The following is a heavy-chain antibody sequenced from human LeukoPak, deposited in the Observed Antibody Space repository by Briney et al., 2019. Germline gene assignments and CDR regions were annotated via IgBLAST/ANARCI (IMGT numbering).Heavy chain of an antibody. CDR2: IHYSGST. CDR3: ARFGGADAFDI. J-gene: IGHJ3*02. D-gene: IGHD3-10*01. CDR1: GGSISSSSYY. V-gene: IGHV4-39*01. Sequence: SETLSLTRTVSGGSISSSSYYWGWIRQPPGKGLEWIGSIHYSGSTYYNPSLKSRVTISVDTSKNQFSLKLSSVTAADTAVYYCARFGGADAFDIWGPGTMVTVSS.